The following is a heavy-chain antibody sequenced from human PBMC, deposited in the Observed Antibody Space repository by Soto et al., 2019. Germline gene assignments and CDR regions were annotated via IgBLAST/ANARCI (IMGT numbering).Heavy chain of an antibody. V-gene: IGHV3-30*03. Sequence: QVQLVESGGGVVQPGRSLRLSCAVSGFTVSTYGMHWVRPAPVKGLEWVAVISRDGGTKYYADSVKGRFTISRDNSRNTLFLEMNSLRGDDMAVYYCTGEVASGYWGQGTLVTVSS. CDR2: ISRDGGTK. CDR3: TGEVASGY. D-gene: IGHD2-8*02. CDR1: GFTVSTYG. J-gene: IGHJ4*02.